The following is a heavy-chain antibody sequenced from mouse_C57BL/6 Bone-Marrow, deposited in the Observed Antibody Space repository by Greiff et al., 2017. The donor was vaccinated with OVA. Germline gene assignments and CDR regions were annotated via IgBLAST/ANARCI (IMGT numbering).Heavy chain of an antibody. V-gene: IGHV5-17*01. J-gene: IGHJ3*01. CDR1: GFTFSDYG. Sequence: EVKLVESGGGLVKPGGSLKLSCAASGFTFSDYGMHWVRQAPEKGLEWVAYISSGSSTIYYADTVKGRFTISRDNAKNTLFLQMTSLRSEDTAMYYCARGGDGYYVAWFAYWGQGTLVTVSA. D-gene: IGHD2-3*01. CDR3: ARGGDGYYVAWFAY. CDR2: ISSGSSTI.